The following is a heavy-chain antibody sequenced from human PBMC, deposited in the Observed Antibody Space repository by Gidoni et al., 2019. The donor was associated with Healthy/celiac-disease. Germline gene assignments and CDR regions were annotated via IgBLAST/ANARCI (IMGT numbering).Heavy chain of an antibody. CDR3: EKDRPRWRQLPTDIDY. CDR2: ISYDVSNK. V-gene: IGHV3-30*18. CDR1: GFTFCIYG. D-gene: IGHD5-12*01. J-gene: IGHJ4*02. Sequence: QVQLVESGGGVVQPGRSLSLSCAASGFTFCIYGMHWVPQDPGKGWEWVEVISYDVSNKYYADSVKCRFTISRDNSNNTLYLQMNSLRAEDTAVYYCEKDRPRWRQLPTDIDYWGQGTLVTVSS.